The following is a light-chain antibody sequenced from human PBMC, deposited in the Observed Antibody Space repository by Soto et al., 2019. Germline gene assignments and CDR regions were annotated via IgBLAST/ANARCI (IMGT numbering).Light chain of an antibody. CDR1: QGIRND. CDR3: LQHIDYPYP. V-gene: IGKV1-17*01. Sequence: DIQMTQSPSSLSASVGDRVTITCRASQGIRNDLGWYQQRPGRAPKRLIFATSSLQSGVPSRFSGSRSGTEFTLTCSSLQPEDFATYYCLQHIDYPYPFGQGTKLEIK. CDR2: ATS. J-gene: IGKJ2*01.